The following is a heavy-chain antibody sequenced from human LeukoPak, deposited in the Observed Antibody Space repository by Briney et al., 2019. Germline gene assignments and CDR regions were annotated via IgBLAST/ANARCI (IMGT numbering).Heavy chain of an antibody. J-gene: IGHJ5*02. D-gene: IGHD4-17*01. Sequence: SETLSLTCTVSGGSISSYYWSWIRQPAGKGLEWIGRIYTSGSTNYNPSLKSRVTMSVDTSKNQFSLKLSSVTAADTAVYYCARELASQMTTVTTVNWFDPWAREPWSPSPQ. CDR3: ARELASQMTTVTTVNWFDP. CDR2: IYTSGST. CDR1: GGSISSYY. V-gene: IGHV4-4*07.